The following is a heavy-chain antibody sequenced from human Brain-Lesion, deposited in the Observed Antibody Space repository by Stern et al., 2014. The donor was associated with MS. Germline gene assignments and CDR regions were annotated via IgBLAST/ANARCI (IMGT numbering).Heavy chain of an antibody. D-gene: IGHD2-2*01. J-gene: IGHJ6*02. CDR3: ARGRVVPGFQYYATDV. CDR1: GGSISSGGYY. V-gene: IGHV4-61*02. CDR2: IFNSGST. Sequence: QVQLVQSGPGLVKPSQTLSLSCTVSGGSISSGGYYWSWIRQPAGKGLEWIGRIFNSGSTSYNPSLKSWVTISINTSKNQFSRRLNSMTAADTAVYYCARGRVVPGFQYYATDVWGQGTTVIVSS.